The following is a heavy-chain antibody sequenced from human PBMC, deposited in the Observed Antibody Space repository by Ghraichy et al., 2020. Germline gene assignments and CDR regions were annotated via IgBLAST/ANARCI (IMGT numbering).Heavy chain of an antibody. CDR3: ARLSITMIVVLFDY. CDR1: GCTFSSYW. D-gene: IGHD3-22*01. CDR2: IKQDGSEN. V-gene: IGHV3-7*01. Sequence: SLRLSCAASGCTFSSYWMSWVRQAPGKGLELVANIKQDGSENYYVDSVKGRFTISRDNAKNSLYLQMNSLRAEDTAVYYCARLSITMIVVLFDYWGQGTLVTLSS. J-gene: IGHJ4*02.